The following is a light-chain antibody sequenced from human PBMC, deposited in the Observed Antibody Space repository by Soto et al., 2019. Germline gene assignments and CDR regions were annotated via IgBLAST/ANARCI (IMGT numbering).Light chain of an antibody. CDR2: AAS. J-gene: IGKJ4*01. CDR3: QQYGSSPLT. V-gene: IGKV3-20*01. Sequence: EIVLTQSPGTLSLSPGDRATLSCRASQSVSISYLGWYQQKPGQAPRLLIYAASGRATGIPDRVSGSGSGTDFNLTISRLEPEDFAVYYCQQYGSSPLTFGGGTKVDIK. CDR1: QSVSISY.